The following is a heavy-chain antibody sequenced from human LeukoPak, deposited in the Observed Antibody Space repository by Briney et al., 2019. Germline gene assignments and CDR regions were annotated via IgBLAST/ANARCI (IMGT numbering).Heavy chain of an antibody. D-gene: IGHD2-21*01. J-gene: IGHJ5*02. CDR2: IESNGGRT. V-gene: IGHV3-23*01. Sequence: GGSLRLSCAASGFTFNLYAMTWVRQAPGKGLEWVSSIESNGGRTHYADSVKGRLTISRDNSKNTLYLQLNSLRADDTAVYYCAKDWKGGNCDGDCLVHWGQGTLVSVSS. CDR3: AKDWKGGNCDGDCLVH. CDR1: GFTFNLYA.